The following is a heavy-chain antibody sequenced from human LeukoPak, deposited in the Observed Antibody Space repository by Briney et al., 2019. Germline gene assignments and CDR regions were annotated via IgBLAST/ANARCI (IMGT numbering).Heavy chain of an antibody. D-gene: IGHD3-9*01. CDR3: ARVEVLRYFDWSPPRWFDP. CDR1: GYTFTSYD. Sequence: GASVKVSCKASGYTFTSYDINWVRQATGQGLEWMGWISAYNGNTNYAQKLQGRVTMTTDTSTSTAYMELRSLRSDDTAVHYCARVEVLRYFDWSPPRWFDPWGQGTLVTVSS. V-gene: IGHV1-18*01. CDR2: ISAYNGNT. J-gene: IGHJ5*02.